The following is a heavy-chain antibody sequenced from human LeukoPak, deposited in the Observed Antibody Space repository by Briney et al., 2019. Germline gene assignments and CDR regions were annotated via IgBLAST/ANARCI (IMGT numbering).Heavy chain of an antibody. Sequence: GGTLRLSCAASGFTFSFYGMSWVRQAPGKGLEWVSALSGSGGTTYYADFMKGRFTISRDNSKNTLYLQMNGLRAEDTAVYYCARDRVGATLYFDYWGQGTLVTVSS. CDR2: LSGSGGTT. CDR3: ARDRVGATLYFDY. V-gene: IGHV3-23*01. J-gene: IGHJ4*02. CDR1: GFTFSFYG. D-gene: IGHD1-26*01.